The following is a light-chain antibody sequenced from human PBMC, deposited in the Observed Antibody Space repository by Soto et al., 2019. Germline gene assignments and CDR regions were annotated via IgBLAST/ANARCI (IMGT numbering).Light chain of an antibody. CDR2: SAS. CDR1: QNVNID. CDR3: QQYNTWHFT. V-gene: IGKV3D-15*01. Sequence: EIVLTQSPATLSVSPGERATLSCRASQNVNIDLVWYQQKPGQAPKVLIFSASARDTGIPARFIGGGSETEFTLTISSLQPEDSAVYFCQQYNTWHFTFGPGTKVDIK. J-gene: IGKJ3*01.